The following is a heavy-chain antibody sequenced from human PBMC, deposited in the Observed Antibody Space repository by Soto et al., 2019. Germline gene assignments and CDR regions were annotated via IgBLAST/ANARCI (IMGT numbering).Heavy chain of an antibody. CDR2: ISYDGSNK. J-gene: IGHJ6*02. Sequence: QVQLVDSGGGVVQPGRSLRLSCAASGFTFSSYGMHWVRQAPGKGLEWVAVISYDGSNKYYADSVKGRFTISRDNSKNTLYLQMNSLRAEDTAVYYCAKSTVTTVYYYYGMDVWGQGTTVTVSS. CDR1: GFTFSSYG. D-gene: IGHD4-4*01. CDR3: AKSTVTTVYYYYGMDV. V-gene: IGHV3-30*18.